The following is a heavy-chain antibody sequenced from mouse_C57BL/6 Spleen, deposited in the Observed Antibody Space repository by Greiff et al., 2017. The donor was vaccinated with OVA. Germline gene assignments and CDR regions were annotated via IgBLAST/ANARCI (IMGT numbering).Heavy chain of an antibody. CDR2: WNNDNY. CDR3: WRELGFITTVVASYYYAMDY. D-gene: IGHD1-1*01. CDR1: ISLSTSGMGL. V-gene: IGHV8-2*01. Sequence: QVTLKESGPGILQPSQTLSLACTFSGISLSTSGMGLSWLRKPSGKALEWLASIWNNDNYYNPSLKSRLTISKETSNYQVFLKLTSVDTADSATYYGAWRELGFITTVVASYYYAMDYWGQGTSVTVSS. J-gene: IGHJ4*01.